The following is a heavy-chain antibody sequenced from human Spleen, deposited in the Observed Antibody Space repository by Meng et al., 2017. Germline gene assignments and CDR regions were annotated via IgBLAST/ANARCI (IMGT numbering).Heavy chain of an antibody. V-gene: IGHV3-9*01. CDR2: ITWHGGGM. CDR3: AKAFEGAAAQIDY. J-gene: IGHJ4*02. D-gene: IGHD3-16*01. Sequence: SLKISCVASGFTFDDYAMHWVRQAPGKGLEWVSRITWHGGGMDYADSVKGRFTISRDNSRNSLYLEMNSLRAEDAAFYYCAKAFEGAAAQIDYWGQGTLVTVSS. CDR1: GFTFDDYA.